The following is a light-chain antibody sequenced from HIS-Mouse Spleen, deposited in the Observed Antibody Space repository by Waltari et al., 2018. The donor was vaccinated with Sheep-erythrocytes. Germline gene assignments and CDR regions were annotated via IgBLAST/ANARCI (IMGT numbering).Light chain of an antibody. V-gene: IGKV1-6*01. CDR1: QGMRND. CDR3: LQDYNFPYT. J-gene: IGKJ2*01. Sequence: IQMTQSPSSLFASVGDRVTITCRARQGMRNDLGWYQQKPGKAPKLLIYAASRLQGGVPSRFSGSGSGTYFTLTISSLQPDDFATYCWLQDYNFPYTFGQGTKLEIK. CDR2: AAS.